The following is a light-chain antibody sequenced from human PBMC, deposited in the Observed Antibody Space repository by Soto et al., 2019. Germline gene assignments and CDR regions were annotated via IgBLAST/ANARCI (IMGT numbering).Light chain of an antibody. J-gene: IGKJ2*01. CDR3: QQYGSSGT. CDR1: QSVSSSY. Sequence: EIVLTQSPGTLSLSPGERATLSCRASQSVSSSYLAWYQQKPGQAPRLLIYGASSRATGIPDRFSGSGSGTDFTLTIRRLEPEDFAVYYCQQYGSSGTFRQGTKLEIK. V-gene: IGKV3-20*01. CDR2: GAS.